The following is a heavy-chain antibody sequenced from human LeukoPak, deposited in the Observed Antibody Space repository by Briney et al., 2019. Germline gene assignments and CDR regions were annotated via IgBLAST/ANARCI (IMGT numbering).Heavy chain of an antibody. J-gene: IGHJ4*02. D-gene: IGHD5-18*01. V-gene: IGHV3-21*01. CDR3: AREAYSYGHGGY. CDR2: ISSSSSYI. Sequence: GGSLRLSCAASGFTFSSYSMNWVRQAPGKGLEWVSSISSSSSYIYYADSVKGRFTISRDNAKNSLYLQMNSLRAEDTAVYYCAREAYSYGHGGYWGQGTLVTVSS. CDR1: GFTFSSYS.